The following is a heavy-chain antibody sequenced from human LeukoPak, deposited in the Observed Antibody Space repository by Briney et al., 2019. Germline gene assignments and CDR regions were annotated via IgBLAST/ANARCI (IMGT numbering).Heavy chain of an antibody. J-gene: IGHJ6*02. D-gene: IGHD3-10*01. V-gene: IGHV3-9*01. CDR1: GFTFSSYA. Sequence: PGRSLRLSCAASGFTFSSYAMHWVRQAPGKGLEWVSGISWNSGSIGYADSVKGRFTISRENAKNSLYLQMNSLRPEDTAFYYCAKDKGPYYFGSAENGLDVWGQGTTVTVSS. CDR2: ISWNSGSI. CDR3: AKDKGPYYFGSAENGLDV.